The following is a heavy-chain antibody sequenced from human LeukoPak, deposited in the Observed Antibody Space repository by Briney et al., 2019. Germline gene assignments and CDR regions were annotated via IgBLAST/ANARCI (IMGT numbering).Heavy chain of an antibody. CDR3: ARQCSSPSCYDY. Sequence: SETLSLTCTVSGYSFSSGYHWGWLRQPPGKGLGWIGTIYHSGSTYYNPSLKSRVTISVDTSKNQFSLKLSSVTAADTAVYYCARQCSSPSCYDYWGQGTLVTVSS. J-gene: IGHJ4*02. V-gene: IGHV4-38-2*02. CDR1: GYSFSSGYH. D-gene: IGHD2-2*01. CDR2: IYHSGST.